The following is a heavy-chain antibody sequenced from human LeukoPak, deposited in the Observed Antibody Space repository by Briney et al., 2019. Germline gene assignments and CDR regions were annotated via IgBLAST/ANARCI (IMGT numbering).Heavy chain of an antibody. CDR3: ATSGGRIDY. CDR2: IYYSGST. D-gene: IGHD2-15*01. CDR1: GGSISSSSYY. V-gene: IGHV4-61*01. J-gene: IGHJ4*02. Sequence: SETLSLTCTVSGGSISSSSYYWSWIRQPPGKGLEWIGYIYYSGSTNYNPSLKSRVTISVDTSKNQFSLKLSSVTAADTAVYYCATSGGRIDYWGQGTLVTVSS.